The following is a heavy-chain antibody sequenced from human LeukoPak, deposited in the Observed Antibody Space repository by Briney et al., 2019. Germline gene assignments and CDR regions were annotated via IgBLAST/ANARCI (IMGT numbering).Heavy chain of an antibody. Sequence: GGSPRLSCAASGFTFSSQAMSWVRQTPGKGLEWVSSIDGSSSHIYYADSVKGRFTISRDNSKNTMYLQVNSLRAEDTAVYYCARGYTYFVSWGQGTLVTVSS. CDR1: GFTFSSQA. V-gene: IGHV3-23*01. J-gene: IGHJ4*02. CDR3: ARGYTYFVS. D-gene: IGHD5-18*01. CDR2: IDGSSSHI.